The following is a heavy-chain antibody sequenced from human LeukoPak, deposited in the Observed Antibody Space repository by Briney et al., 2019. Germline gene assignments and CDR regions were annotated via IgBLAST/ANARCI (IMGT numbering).Heavy chain of an antibody. J-gene: IGHJ6*03. V-gene: IGHV4-39*07. Sequence: SETLSLTCTVSGGSISSSSYYWRWIRQPPGKGLEWIGSIYYSGSTYYNPSLKSRVTISVDTSKNQFSLKLSSVTAADTAVYYCARDRRFSYYYYMDVWGKGTTVTVSS. D-gene: IGHD3-10*01. CDR2: IYYSGST. CDR1: GGSISSSSYY. CDR3: ARDRRFSYYYYMDV.